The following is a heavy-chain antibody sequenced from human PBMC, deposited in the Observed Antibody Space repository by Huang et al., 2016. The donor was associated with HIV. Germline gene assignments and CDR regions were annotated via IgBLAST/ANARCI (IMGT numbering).Heavy chain of an antibody. Sequence: QVQLQQWGAGLLKPSETLSLTCAVYGGSFRNYYWSWLRQSPGKGLELIGEINDRGRTNYNAALESRVTMSVDTSKNQFSLRLKSVTAADTAFYYCARGFSYGHFAFWGQGTLVTVSS. J-gene: IGHJ4*02. D-gene: IGHD5-18*01. CDR1: GGSFRNYY. CDR2: INDRGRT. CDR3: ARGFSYGHFAF. V-gene: IGHV4-34*01.